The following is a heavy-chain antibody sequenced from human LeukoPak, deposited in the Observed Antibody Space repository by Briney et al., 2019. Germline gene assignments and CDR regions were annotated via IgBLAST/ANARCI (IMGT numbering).Heavy chain of an antibody. J-gene: IGHJ3*02. CDR3: ARSYCGGGSCGAFDI. CDR1: GGSISNFY. V-gene: IGHV4-59*01. CDR2: ISHSGNT. Sequence: SETLPLTCSLSGGSISNFYWSWIRQPPGKGLEWIGYISHSGNTNYNPSLKSRVTISVDTSKNQFSLRLSSVTAADTAVYYCARSYCGGGSCGAFDIWGQGTMVTVSS. D-gene: IGHD2-15*01.